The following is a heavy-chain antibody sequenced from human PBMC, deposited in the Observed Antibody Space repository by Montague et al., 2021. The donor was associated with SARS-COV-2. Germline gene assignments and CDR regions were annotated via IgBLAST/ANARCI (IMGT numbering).Heavy chain of an antibody. J-gene: IGHJ5*02. V-gene: IGHV3-30-3*01. Sequence: SLRLSCAASGFTFSSYAMHWVRQAPGKGLEWVAVISYDGSNKYYADSVKSRFTISRDNSKNTLYLQMSSLRAEDTAVYYCARDRRYYDSSVYPGVAYNWFDPWGQGTLVTVSS. D-gene: IGHD3-22*01. CDR1: GFTFSSYA. CDR3: ARDRRYYDSSVYPGVAYNWFDP. CDR2: ISYDGSNK.